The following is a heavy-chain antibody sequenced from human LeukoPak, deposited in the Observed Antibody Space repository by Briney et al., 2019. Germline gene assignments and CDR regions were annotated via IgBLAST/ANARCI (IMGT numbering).Heavy chain of an antibody. D-gene: IGHD5/OR15-5a*01. J-gene: IGHJ4*02. Sequence: KPSETLSLTCAVYGGSFSGYYWSWIRQHPGKGLEWIGYIYYSGSTYYNPSLKSRVTISVDTSKNQFSLKLSSVTAADTTVYYCARVVLRGYFDYWGQGTLVTVSS. CDR1: GGSFSGYY. CDR3: ARVVLRGYFDY. V-gene: IGHV4-31*11. CDR2: IYYSGST.